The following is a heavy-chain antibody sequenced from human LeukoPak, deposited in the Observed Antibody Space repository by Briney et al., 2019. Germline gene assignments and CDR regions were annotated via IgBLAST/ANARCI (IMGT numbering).Heavy chain of an antibody. CDR2: INPSGGST. CDR3: ARDPPGCSGGSCYPSYYFDY. Sequence: ASVKVSCKASGYTFTSYYMHWVQQAPGQGLEWMGIINPSGGSTSYAQKFQGRVTMTRDTSTSTVYMELSSLGSEDTAVYYCARDPPGCSGGSCYPSYYFDYWGQGTLVTVSS. CDR1: GYTFTSYY. D-gene: IGHD2-15*01. J-gene: IGHJ4*02. V-gene: IGHV1-46*01.